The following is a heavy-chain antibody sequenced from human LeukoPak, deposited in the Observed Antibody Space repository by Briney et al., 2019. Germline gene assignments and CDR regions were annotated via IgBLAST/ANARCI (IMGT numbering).Heavy chain of an antibody. Sequence: PSETLSLTCTVSGGSISSSSYYWGWIRQPPGKGLEWIGSIYYSGSTYYNPSLKSRVTISVDTSKNQFSLKLSSVTAADTAVYYCARPYGDYRHYYMDVWGKGTTVTISS. CDR1: GGSISSSSYY. CDR2: IYYSGST. J-gene: IGHJ6*03. D-gene: IGHD4-17*01. V-gene: IGHV4-39*01. CDR3: ARPYGDYRHYYMDV.